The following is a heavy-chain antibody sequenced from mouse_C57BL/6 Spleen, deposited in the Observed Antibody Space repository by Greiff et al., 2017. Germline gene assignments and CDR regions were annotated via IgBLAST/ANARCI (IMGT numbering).Heavy chain of an antibody. Sequence: VQLQQPGAELVQPGASVKMSCKASGYTFTSYWITWVQQSPGQGLEWIGDIYPGSGSTNYNEKVKSKATLTVDTSSSTAYMQLSSLTSEDSAVYYCAREDYYDYDGYFDVWGTGTTVTVSS. D-gene: IGHD2-4*01. CDR3: AREDYYDYDGYFDV. J-gene: IGHJ1*03. CDR1: GYTFTSYW. CDR2: IYPGSGST. V-gene: IGHV1-55*01.